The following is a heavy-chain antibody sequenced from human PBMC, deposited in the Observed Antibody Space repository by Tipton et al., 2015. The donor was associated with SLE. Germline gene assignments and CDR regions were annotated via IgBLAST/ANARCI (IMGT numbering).Heavy chain of an antibody. Sequence: TLSLTCTVSGGSISSLYWSWIRQPPGKGLEWIGYIYYSGSISYNPSLKSRVTISVDTSKNQFSLKLSSVTAADTAVYYCAREWGDAFDIWGQGTMVTVSS. CDR3: AREWGDAFDI. CDR1: GGSISSLY. D-gene: IGHD3-16*01. V-gene: IGHV4-59*11. J-gene: IGHJ3*02. CDR2: IYYSGSI.